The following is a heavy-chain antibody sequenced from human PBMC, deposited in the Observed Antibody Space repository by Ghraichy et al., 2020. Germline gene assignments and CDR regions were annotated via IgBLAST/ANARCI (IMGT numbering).Heavy chain of an antibody. Sequence: SVKVSCKASGGTFSSYAISWVRQAPGQGLEWMGGIIPIFGTANYAQKFQGRVTITADESTSSAYMELSSLRSEDTAVYYCARDLGGSYLNWFDPWGQGTLVTVSS. V-gene: IGHV1-69*13. J-gene: IGHJ5*02. CDR3: ARDLGGSYLNWFDP. CDR1: GGTFSSYA. CDR2: IIPIFGTA. D-gene: IGHD1-26*01.